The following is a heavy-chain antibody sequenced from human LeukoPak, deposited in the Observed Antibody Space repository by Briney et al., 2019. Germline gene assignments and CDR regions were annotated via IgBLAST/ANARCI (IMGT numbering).Heavy chain of an antibody. J-gene: IGHJ6*02. CDR2: ISYDGSNK. CDR1: GFTVSSNY. CDR3: AKGLSSGPFEYYYYYYGMDV. Sequence: GGSLRLSCAASGFTVSSNYMNWVRQAPGKGLEWVAVISYDGSNKYYADSVKGRFTISRDNSKNTLYLQMNSLRAEDTAVYYCAKGLSSGPFEYYYYYYGMDVWGQGTTVTVSS. D-gene: IGHD6-19*01. V-gene: IGHV3-30*18.